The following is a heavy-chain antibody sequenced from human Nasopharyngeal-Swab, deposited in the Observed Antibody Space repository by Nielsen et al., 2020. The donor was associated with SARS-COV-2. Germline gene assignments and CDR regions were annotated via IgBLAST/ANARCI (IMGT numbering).Heavy chain of an antibody. V-gene: IGHV3-64D*06. CDR2: INDYENRL. D-gene: IGHD3-16*01. J-gene: IGHJ3*02. CDR3: VKDLRGKYAFDI. Sequence: GESLKISCSASGFTFSIYAMHWVRQAPGKGLEYVSTINDYENRLYYADSVKGRFAISRDNSKNTLYLQMSNLRAEDTAVYWCVKDLRGKYAFDIWGQGTMVTVSS. CDR1: GFTFSIYA.